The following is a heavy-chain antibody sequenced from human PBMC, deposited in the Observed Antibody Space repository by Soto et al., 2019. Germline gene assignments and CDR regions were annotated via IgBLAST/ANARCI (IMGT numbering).Heavy chain of an antibody. V-gene: IGHV1-69*01. CDR3: TSQEHSFGYMYDY. D-gene: IGHD5-18*01. CDR1: GGTFNKYA. Sequence: QVQLVQSGAEVRKPGSSVKVSCKASGGTFNKYAISWVRQAPGQGPEWMGGILPIYSTRNYANYAHKFQGRVTITADESTSTAYLELSSLKSEDTAMYYCTSQEHSFGYMYDYWGQGTLVTVSS. J-gene: IGHJ4*01. CDR2: ILPIYSTRNYA.